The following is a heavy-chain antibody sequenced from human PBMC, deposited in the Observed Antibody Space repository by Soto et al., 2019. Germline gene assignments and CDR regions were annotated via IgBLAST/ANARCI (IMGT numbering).Heavy chain of an antibody. CDR3: AREGELYYYGIDV. CDR1: GGSISSGGYY. Sequence: PSETLSLTCTVSGGSISSGGYYWSWIRQHPGKGLEWIGYIYYSGSTYYNPSLKSRVTISVDTTKNQFSLKLSSVTAADTAVYYCAREGELYYYGIDVWGQGTTVTVSS. J-gene: IGHJ6*02. V-gene: IGHV4-31*03. D-gene: IGHD1-26*01. CDR2: IYYSGST.